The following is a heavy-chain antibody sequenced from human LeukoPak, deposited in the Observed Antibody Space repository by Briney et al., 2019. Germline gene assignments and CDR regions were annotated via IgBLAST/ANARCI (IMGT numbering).Heavy chain of an antibody. CDR2: IGYEGVHK. Sequence: PGGSLRPSCAASGFTFNNFGMHWVRQAPGKGLEWVSFIGYEGVHKYYADSVKGRFTTSKDNSKATLYLQMNSLRPEDTAVYYCAKDLHGGYSSDYWGQGTLVTVFS. J-gene: IGHJ4*02. CDR1: GFTFNNFG. CDR3: AKDLHGGYSSDY. D-gene: IGHD4-23*01. V-gene: IGHV3-30*02.